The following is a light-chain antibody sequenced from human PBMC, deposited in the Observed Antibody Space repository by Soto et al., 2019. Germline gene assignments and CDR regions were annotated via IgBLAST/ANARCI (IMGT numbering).Light chain of an antibody. V-gene: IGLV2-23*02. Sequence: QSVLTQPASVSGSPGQSITISCAGTGSDVGAYNLVSWYQQHPGKVPKLIICEVNTRPSEISNRFSGSRSGDTASLTISGLQAEDEADYFCCSYAGTVAYVFGTGTKATVL. CDR2: EVN. CDR3: CSYAGTVAYV. J-gene: IGLJ1*01. CDR1: GSDVGAYNL.